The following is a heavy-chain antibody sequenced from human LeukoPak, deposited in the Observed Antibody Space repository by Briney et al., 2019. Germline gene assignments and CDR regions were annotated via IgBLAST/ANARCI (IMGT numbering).Heavy chain of an antibody. CDR1: GFSFSDYS. V-gene: IGHV3-11*06. CDR2: ISSSSSYT. Sequence: GGSLRLSCAVSGFSFSDYSMSWIRQAPGKGLEWVSYISSSSSYTNYADSVKGRFTISRDNAKNSLYLQMNSLRAEDTAVYYCARDGKAAAVDAFDIWGQGTMVTVSS. CDR3: ARDGKAAAVDAFDI. J-gene: IGHJ3*02. D-gene: IGHD6-13*01.